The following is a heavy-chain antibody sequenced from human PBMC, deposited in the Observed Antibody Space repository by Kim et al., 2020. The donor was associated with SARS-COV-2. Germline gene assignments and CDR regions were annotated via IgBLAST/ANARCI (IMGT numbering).Heavy chain of an antibody. CDR3: ARERIAVAGPGGFDY. Sequence: GGSLRLSCAASGFTFSSYWMSWVRQAPGKGLEWVANIKQDGSEKYYVDSVKGRFTISRDNAKNSLYLQMNSLRAEDTAVYYCARERIAVAGPGGFDYWGQGTLVTVSS. CDR2: IKQDGSEK. J-gene: IGHJ4*02. CDR1: GFTFSSYW. D-gene: IGHD6-19*01. V-gene: IGHV3-7*03.